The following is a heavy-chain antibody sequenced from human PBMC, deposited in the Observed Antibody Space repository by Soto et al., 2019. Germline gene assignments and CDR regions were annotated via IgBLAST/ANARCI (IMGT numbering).Heavy chain of an antibody. CDR1: GFTFSSYA. CDR3: ARDGTSSSSCRPGWYFDL. CDR2: ISYDGSNK. Sequence: QVQLVESGGGVVQPGRSLRLSCAASGFTFSSYAMHWVRQAPGKGLEWVPVISYDGSNKYYADSVKGRFTISRDNSKNTLYLQMNSLRAEDTAVYYCARDGTSSSSCRPGWYFDLWGRGTLVTVSS. J-gene: IGHJ2*01. D-gene: IGHD6-6*01. V-gene: IGHV3-30-3*01.